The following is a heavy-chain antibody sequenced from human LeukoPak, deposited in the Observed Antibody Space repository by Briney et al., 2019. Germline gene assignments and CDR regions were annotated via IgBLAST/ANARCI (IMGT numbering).Heavy chain of an antibody. CDR3: AADPYYGSGSYYTGHAFDI. Sequence: SVKVSCKASGFTFTSSAVQWVRQARGQRLEWIGWIVVGSGTTNYAQKFQERVTITRDMSTSTAYMELSSLRSEDTAVYYCAADPYYGSGSYYTGHAFDIWGQGTMVTVSS. V-gene: IGHV1-58*01. J-gene: IGHJ3*02. CDR1: GFTFTSSA. CDR2: IVVGSGTT. D-gene: IGHD3-10*01.